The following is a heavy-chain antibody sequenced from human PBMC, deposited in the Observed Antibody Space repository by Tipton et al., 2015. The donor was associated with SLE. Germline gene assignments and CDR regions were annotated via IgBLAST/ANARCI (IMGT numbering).Heavy chain of an antibody. CDR3: AKHEKTTASYLHS. D-gene: IGHD1/OR15-1a*01. V-gene: IGHV3-23*01. Sequence: SLRLSCATSGFTFSSSTLRWVRRAPGKGLEWVSALSGGGGSTYYADFVKGRFSISIDKSKKTLFLQMNSLTVDDTSTDYYAKHEKTTASYLHSGGQGTLVSVSS. CDR1: GFTFSSST. CDR2: LSGGGGST. J-gene: IGHJ5*01.